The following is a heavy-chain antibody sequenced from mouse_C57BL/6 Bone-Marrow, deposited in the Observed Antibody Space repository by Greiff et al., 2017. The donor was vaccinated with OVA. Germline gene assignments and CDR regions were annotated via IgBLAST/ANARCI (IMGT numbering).Heavy chain of an antibody. Sequence: QVQLLQPGADFVQPGASVKLSCKASGYTFPSYWLTWLTQRPGQGLEWIGALYPGSGSTNSNEKLTSKATLTVDKSSSTPYMQLSSLTSDDAAVYYCARDGYYEYYFDYWGQGTTLTVSS. CDR2: LYPGSGST. J-gene: IGHJ2*01. V-gene: IGHV1-55*01. CDR3: ARDGYYEYYFDY. CDR1: GYTFPSYW. D-gene: IGHD2-3*01.